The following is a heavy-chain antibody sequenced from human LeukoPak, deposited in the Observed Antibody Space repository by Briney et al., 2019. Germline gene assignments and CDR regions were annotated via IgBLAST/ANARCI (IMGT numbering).Heavy chain of an antibody. CDR2: IYYSGST. V-gene: IGHV4-30-4*08. J-gene: IGHJ4*02. CDR3: ARTQNYCGGDCYLFDY. CDR1: GGSISSGDYY. D-gene: IGHD2-21*01. Sequence: TLSLTCTVSGGSISSGDYYSSWIRQPPRKGTERIRNIYYSGSTYYNLSLKSRVTISVDTSKNQFSLKLSSVTAADTAVYYCARTQNYCGGDCYLFDYWGQGTLVTVSS.